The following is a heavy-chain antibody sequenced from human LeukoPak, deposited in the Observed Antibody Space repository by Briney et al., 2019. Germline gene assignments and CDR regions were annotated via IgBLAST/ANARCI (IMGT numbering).Heavy chain of an antibody. J-gene: IGHJ4*02. V-gene: IGHV1-46*04. D-gene: IGHD1-26*01. CDR1: GYTFTSHY. CDR2: INPSGGST. Sequence: GASVKVSCKASGYTFTSHYIQWVRQAPGRGLEWMGIINPSGGSTNYAQKLQGRVILTRDTSTSTVYMELSSLRSEDTAMYYCATYSGSYYADPFDYWGQGTLVTVSS. CDR3: ATYSGSYYADPFDY.